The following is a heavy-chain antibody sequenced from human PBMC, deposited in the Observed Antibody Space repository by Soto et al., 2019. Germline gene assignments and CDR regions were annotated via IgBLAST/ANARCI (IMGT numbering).Heavy chain of an antibody. D-gene: IGHD1-26*01. Sequence: QVQLVQSGAEVKKPGASVKVSCKASGYTFTSYHITWVRQAPGQGLEWMGWISAYNGNTNYAQKLQGRVTMTTDTSTSTAYLELRRLRSDGPGVYYRARDSPPPREWGQGTLVTVSS. CDR3: ARDSPPPRE. CDR1: GYTFTSYH. J-gene: IGHJ4*02. V-gene: IGHV1-18*01. CDR2: ISAYNGNT.